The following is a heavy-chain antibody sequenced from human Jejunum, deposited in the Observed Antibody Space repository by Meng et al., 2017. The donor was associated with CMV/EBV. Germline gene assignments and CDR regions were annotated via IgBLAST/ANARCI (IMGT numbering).Heavy chain of an antibody. CDR3: ARDRKHYGERGWFDP. J-gene: IGHJ5*02. CDR2: IYYSGST. Sequence: QVQLQQWGAGLLKPSXXXXPTXXVYGGSFSGYYWSWIRQPPGKGLEWIGYIYYSGSTYSNASLKSRVTISIDRSKNQFSLKLSSVTAADTAVYYCARDRKHYGERGWFDPWGQGTLVTVSS. D-gene: IGHD4-17*01. V-gene: IGHV4-34*01. CDR1: GGSFSGYY.